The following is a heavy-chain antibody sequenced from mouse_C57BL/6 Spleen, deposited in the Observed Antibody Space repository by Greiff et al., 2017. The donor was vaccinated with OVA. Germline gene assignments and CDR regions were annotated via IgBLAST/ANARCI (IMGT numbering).Heavy chain of an antibody. CDR2: IYPRSGNT. CDR3: AREDYGVEVAMDY. D-gene: IGHD1-1*01. Sequence: QVQLQQSGAELARPGASVKLSCKASGYTFTSYGISWVKQRTGQGLEWIGEIYPRSGNTYYNEKFKGKATLTADKSSSTAYMELRSLTSEDSAVDFCAREDYGVEVAMDYWGQGTSVTVSS. CDR1: GYTFTSYG. V-gene: IGHV1-81*01. J-gene: IGHJ4*01.